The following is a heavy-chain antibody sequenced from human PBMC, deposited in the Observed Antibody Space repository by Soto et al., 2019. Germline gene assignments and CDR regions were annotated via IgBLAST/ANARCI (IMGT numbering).Heavy chain of an antibody. V-gene: IGHV4-39*01. J-gene: IGHJ4*02. CDR3: ARQGSY. Sequence: QLQLQESGPGLVKPSETLSLTCTVSGVSISDTSYSWGWIRQPPGKGLEWIGTIYFNGNTFYNPSLKSRLTISVDTSSNQFSLRLTSVTAADTAVYYCARQGSYWGQGTLVAVSS. CDR2: IYFNGNT. CDR1: GVSISDTSYS.